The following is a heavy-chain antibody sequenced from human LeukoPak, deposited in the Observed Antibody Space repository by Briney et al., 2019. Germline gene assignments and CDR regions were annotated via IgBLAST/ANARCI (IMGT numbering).Heavy chain of an antibody. CDR1: GYTFTNYY. D-gene: IGHD3-9*01. CDR2: INPSGGST. CDR3: ARERPIDWGSADY. Sequence: ASVKVSCKASGYTFTNYYMYWVRQALGQGLEWMGIINPSGGSTSYAQKFQGRVTMTTDTSTSTVYMELSSLRSEDTAVYYCARERPIDWGSADYWGQGTLVTVSS. J-gene: IGHJ4*02. V-gene: IGHV1-46*01.